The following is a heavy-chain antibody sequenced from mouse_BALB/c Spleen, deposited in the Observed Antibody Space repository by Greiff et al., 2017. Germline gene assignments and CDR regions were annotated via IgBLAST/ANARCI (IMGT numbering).Heavy chain of an antibody. CDR1: GFTFSSYT. CDR2: ISNGGGST. CDR3: ARKGNYGWYFDV. Sequence: EVMLVESGGGLVQPGGSLKLSCAASGFTFSSYTMSWVRQTPEKRLEWVAYISNGGGSTYYPDTVKGRFTISRDNAKNTLYLQMSSLKSEDTAMYYCARKGNYGWYFDVWGAGTTVTVSS. V-gene: IGHV5-12-2*01. J-gene: IGHJ1*01. D-gene: IGHD2-1*01.